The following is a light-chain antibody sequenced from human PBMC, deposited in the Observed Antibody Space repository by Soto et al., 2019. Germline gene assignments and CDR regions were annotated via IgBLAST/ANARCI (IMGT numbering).Light chain of an antibody. V-gene: IGKV3-15*01. CDR3: QQYNSYSQT. CDR1: QSVSSN. Sequence: EIVMTQAPATLSVSPGERATLSCRASQSVSSNLAWYQQKPGQAPRLLIYGASARATGIPARFSGSGSGTEFPLTISSLQSEDFATYYCQQYNSYSQTFGQGTKVDIK. J-gene: IGKJ1*01. CDR2: GAS.